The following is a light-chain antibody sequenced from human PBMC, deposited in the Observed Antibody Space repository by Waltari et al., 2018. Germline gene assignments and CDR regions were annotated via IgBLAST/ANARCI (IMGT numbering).Light chain of an antibody. CDR2: ANP. CDR3: GTGDSSLSGAV. Sequence: QSVLTQPPSVSAAPGQRVTISCSGGGPKIGNHYLSWYRQFPGTAPKLLIYANPGRPSESPGRFSGSKSGTSATLDITGLQAGDEADYYCGTGDSSLSGAVFGGGTHLTVL. V-gene: IGLV1-51*02. CDR1: GPKIGNHY. J-gene: IGLJ7*01.